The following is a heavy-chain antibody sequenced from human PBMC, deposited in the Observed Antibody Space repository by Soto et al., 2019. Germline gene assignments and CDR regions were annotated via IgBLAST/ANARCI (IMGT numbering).Heavy chain of an antibody. Sequence: GASVQVPCKASGGTFSSYAISWLRQSPGQGLEWMGGIIPIFGTANYAQKIQGRVTITADESTSTAYMELSSLRSEDTAVYYCARSVVVISYNWFDPWGQGTMVTVSS. CDR3: ARSVVVISYNWFDP. CDR2: IIPIFGTA. D-gene: IGHD3-22*01. CDR1: GGTFSSYA. V-gene: IGHV1-69*13. J-gene: IGHJ5*02.